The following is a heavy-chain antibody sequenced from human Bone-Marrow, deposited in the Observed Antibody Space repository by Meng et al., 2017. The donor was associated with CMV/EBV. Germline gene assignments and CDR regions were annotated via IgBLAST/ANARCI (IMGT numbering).Heavy chain of an antibody. CDR1: GGSISSYY. CDR3: AGSYDLWVGSLVDP. D-gene: IGHD3-3*01. Sequence: SETLSLTCTVSGGSISSYYRSWIRQPPGKGLEWIGQISHHGNTDYNPSLKSRVTISIDTSKNQFTLSLNSVTAADTAVYYCAGSYDLWVGSLVDPWGQGTLVTVSS. CDR2: ISHHGNT. J-gene: IGHJ5*02. V-gene: IGHV4-34*01.